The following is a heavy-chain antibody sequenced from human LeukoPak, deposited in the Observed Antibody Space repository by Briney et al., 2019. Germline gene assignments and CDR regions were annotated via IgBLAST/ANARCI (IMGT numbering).Heavy chain of an antibody. CDR2: ISGSGGNT. Sequence: GGSLRLSCAASGFTFSSYAMSWVRQAPGKGLEWVSRISGSGGNTYYADSVKGRFTISRGNAKNSLYLQMNSLRAEDTAVYYCARDVYMDVWGKGTTVTVSS. J-gene: IGHJ6*03. CDR3: ARDVYMDV. V-gene: IGHV3-23*01. CDR1: GFTFSSYA.